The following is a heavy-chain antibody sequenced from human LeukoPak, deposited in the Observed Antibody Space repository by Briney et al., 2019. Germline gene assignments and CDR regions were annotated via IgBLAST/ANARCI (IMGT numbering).Heavy chain of an antibody. D-gene: IGHD2-8*01. CDR1: GFTFSSYA. Sequence: GGSLRLSCVASGFTFSSYAVTWVRQAPGKGLEWVSSISGSGGRTDYADPVKGRFTISRDNSKNTLYLQMNSLGADDTAVYYCAKGRGHCIDGVCHNYYYMDVWGKGTTVTVS. CDR3: AKGRGHCIDGVCHNYYYMDV. J-gene: IGHJ6*03. CDR2: ISGSGGRT. V-gene: IGHV3-23*01.